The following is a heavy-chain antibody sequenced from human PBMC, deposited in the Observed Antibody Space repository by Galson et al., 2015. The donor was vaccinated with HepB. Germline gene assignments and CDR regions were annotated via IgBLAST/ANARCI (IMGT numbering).Heavy chain of an antibody. Sequence: SVKVSCKASGYTFTSYGISWVRQAPGQGLEWMGWISAYNGNTNYAQKLQGRVTMTTDTSTSTAYMELRSLRSDDTAVYYCARGGDSSSWYGPYYYYYGMDVWGQGTTVTVSS. J-gene: IGHJ6*02. CDR2: ISAYNGNT. CDR3: ARGGDSSSWYGPYYYYYGMDV. V-gene: IGHV1-18*01. D-gene: IGHD6-13*01. CDR1: GYTFTSYG.